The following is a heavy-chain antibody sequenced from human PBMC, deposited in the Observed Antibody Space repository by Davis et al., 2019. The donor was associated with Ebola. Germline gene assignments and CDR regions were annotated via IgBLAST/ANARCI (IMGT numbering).Heavy chain of an antibody. CDR1: GFTFSSYA. J-gene: IGHJ3*01. D-gene: IGHD2/OR15-2a*01. Sequence: PGGSLRLSCAASGFTFSSYAMYWVRQAPGKGLEWVSTLGTSADTYYADSVKGRFTISRDNSKNTLYLQMNGLRVEDTAIYYCAKDNRNIWSEVWGQGTMVTVSS. V-gene: IGHV3-23*01. CDR3: AKDNRNIWSEV. CDR2: LGTSADT.